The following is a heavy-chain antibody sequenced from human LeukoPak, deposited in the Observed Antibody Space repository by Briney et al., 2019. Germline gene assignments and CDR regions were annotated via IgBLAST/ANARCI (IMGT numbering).Heavy chain of an antibody. J-gene: IGHJ4*02. CDR3: AKDSKDGSGSYWTYYFDY. CDR2: INSDGSST. V-gene: IGHV3-74*01. D-gene: IGHD3-10*01. CDR1: GFTFSSYW. Sequence: PGGSLRLSCAASGFTFSSYWMHWVRQAPGKGLVWVSRINSDGSSTSYADSVKGRFTISRDNAKNTLYLQMNSLRAEDTAVYYCAKDSKDGSGSYWTYYFDYWGQGTLVTVSS.